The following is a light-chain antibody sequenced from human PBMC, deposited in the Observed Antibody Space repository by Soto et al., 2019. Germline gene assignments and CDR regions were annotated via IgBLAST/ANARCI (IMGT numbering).Light chain of an antibody. J-gene: IGLJ2*01. Sequence: QSALTQPASVSGSPGQSITISCTGTSSDVGGYNYVSWYQQHPGKAPKLMIYDVSNRPSGVSNRFSGSKSGNTASLTMSGLQAEDEADYHCSSYTSSSTLVVFGGGTKVTVL. CDR3: SSYTSSSTLVV. CDR2: DVS. V-gene: IGLV2-14*01. CDR1: SSDVGGYNY.